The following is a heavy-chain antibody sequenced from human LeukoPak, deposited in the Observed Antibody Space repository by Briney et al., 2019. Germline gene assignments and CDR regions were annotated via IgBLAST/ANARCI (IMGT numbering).Heavy chain of an antibody. D-gene: IGHD3-22*01. Sequence: GGSLRLSCVVSGFRFSDYYMSWIRQTPGKGLELISYISGSGDAIYYTDSVKGRFTISRDNAKNSLYLQLDNLSAEDTASYYCASLYDSTGFCFDYWGQGALVTVS. CDR1: GFRFSDYY. CDR2: ISGSGDAI. CDR3: ASLYDSTGFCFDY. J-gene: IGHJ4*02. V-gene: IGHV3-11*01.